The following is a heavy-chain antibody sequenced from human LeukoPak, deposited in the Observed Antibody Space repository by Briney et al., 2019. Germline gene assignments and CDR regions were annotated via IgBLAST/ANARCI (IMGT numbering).Heavy chain of an antibody. CDR1: GFSLTTRGMP. J-gene: IGHJ6*03. V-gene: IGHV2-70*04. Sequence: SGPTLVNPTQTLTLTCTFSGFSLTTRGMPVSWIRQPPGKALEWLARIDWDDDKKYSTSLKTRLTISRDTSKNHVVLTMTNMDPVDTATYYCARTTLGDSSYYYMDVWGKGTTVTVSS. CDR2: IDWDDDK. CDR3: ARTTLGDSSYYYMDV. D-gene: IGHD6-6*01.